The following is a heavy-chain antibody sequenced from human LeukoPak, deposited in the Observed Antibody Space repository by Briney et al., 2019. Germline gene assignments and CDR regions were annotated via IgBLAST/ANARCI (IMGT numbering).Heavy chain of an antibody. CDR2: IGVTGDT. V-gene: IGHV3-13*01. Sequence: PGGSLRLSCAASGFTFSKDDFHWVRQAPGKGLERVAAIGVTGDTYYADSVKGRFTISREDAANSLYLQTRSLGAGDTALYYCTKEFCGSRAACAGGSYYDFWGRGALVTVSS. J-gene: IGHJ2*01. CDR1: GFTFSKDD. CDR3: TKEFCGSRAACAGGSYYDF. D-gene: IGHD2-15*01.